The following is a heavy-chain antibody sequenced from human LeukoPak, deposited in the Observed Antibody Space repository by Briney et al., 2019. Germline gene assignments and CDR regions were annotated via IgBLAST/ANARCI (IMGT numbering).Heavy chain of an antibody. D-gene: IGHD5-12*01. CDR3: ARDGTVATNWFDP. J-gene: IGHJ5*02. CDR1: GGSISSYY. V-gene: IGHV4-59*01. Sequence: SETLSLTCTVSGGSISSYYWSWIRQPPGKGLEWIGYIHYSGSTNYNPSLKSRVTISMDTSKNQLSLRLNSVTAADTAVYYCARDGTVATNWFDPWGQGTLVTVSS. CDR2: IHYSGST.